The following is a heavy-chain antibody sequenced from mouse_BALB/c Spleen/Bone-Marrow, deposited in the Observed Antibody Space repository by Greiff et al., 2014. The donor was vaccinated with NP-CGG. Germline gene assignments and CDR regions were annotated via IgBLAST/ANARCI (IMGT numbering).Heavy chain of an antibody. CDR1: GYTFTSYW. CDR3: ARTSNPSMDY. V-gene: IGHV1S132*01. Sequence: VQLQQSGAELVWPGASVKLSCKTSGYTFTSYWIHWVQQRSGQGLEWIARIYPGTGSSYYNEKFKGKATLTADKSSSIAYMQLNSLKSEDSAVYFCARTSNPSMDYWGQGTSVTVSS. D-gene: IGHD2-5*01. CDR2: IYPGTGSS. J-gene: IGHJ4*01.